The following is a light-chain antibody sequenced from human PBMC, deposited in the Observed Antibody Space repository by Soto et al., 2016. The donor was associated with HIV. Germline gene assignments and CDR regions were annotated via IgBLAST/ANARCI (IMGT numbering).Light chain of an antibody. CDR2: AAS. J-gene: IGKJ1*01. CDR1: QGISNY. V-gene: IGKV1-9*01. CDR3: QHLNSFLPWT. Sequence: DIQLTQSPSFLSASVGDRVTITCRASQGISNYLAWYQQKPGKAPKLLIYAASTLQSGVPSRFSGSGSGTELTLTISSLQPEDFAIYYCQHLNSFLPWTFGQGTKVEIK.